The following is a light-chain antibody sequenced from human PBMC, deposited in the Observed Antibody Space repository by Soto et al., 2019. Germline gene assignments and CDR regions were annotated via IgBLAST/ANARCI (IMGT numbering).Light chain of an antibody. CDR3: QSYDTRLSGYVV. CDR2: GNS. Sequence: QSVLTQPPSVSGAPGQRVTISCTGNSSNIGAGYDVHWYQQLPGTAPKLLIYGNSNRPSGVPDRFSGSKSGTSASLAITGLQAEDEADYYCQSYDTRLSGYVVFGGGTKVTVL. V-gene: IGLV1-40*01. CDR1: SSNIGAGYD. J-gene: IGLJ2*01.